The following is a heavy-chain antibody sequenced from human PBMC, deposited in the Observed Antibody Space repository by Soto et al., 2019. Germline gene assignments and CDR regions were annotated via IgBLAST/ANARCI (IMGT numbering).Heavy chain of an antibody. V-gene: IGHV1-8*01. Sequence: QVQLVQSGAEVKKPGASVKVSCKASGYTFTSYDINWVRQATGQGLEWMGWMNPNSGNTGYAQKFQGRVTMTRNTSKSTAYMELSSLRSEDTAVYYCARESVLRFWEWLGTYYYYGMDVWGQGTTVTVSS. CDR2: MNPNSGNT. CDR1: GYTFTSYD. D-gene: IGHD3-3*01. J-gene: IGHJ6*02. CDR3: ARESVLRFWEWLGTYYYYGMDV.